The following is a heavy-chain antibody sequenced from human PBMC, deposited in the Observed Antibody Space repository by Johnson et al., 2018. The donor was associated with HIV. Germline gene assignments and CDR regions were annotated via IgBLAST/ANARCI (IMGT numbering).Heavy chain of an antibody. CDR3: TVHSGERTDHDAFDI. CDR1: GFTFDDYG. J-gene: IGHJ3*02. V-gene: IGHV3-20*04. CDR2: INWNGGSA. D-gene: IGHD1-26*01. Sequence: ELLVESGGGVVRPGGSLRLSCAASGFTFDDYGMSWVRQAPGKGLEWVSGINWNGGSAGYADSVKGRFTISRDNAKNSLYLQMNSLKTEDTAVYYGTVHSGERTDHDAFDIWGQGTMVTVSS.